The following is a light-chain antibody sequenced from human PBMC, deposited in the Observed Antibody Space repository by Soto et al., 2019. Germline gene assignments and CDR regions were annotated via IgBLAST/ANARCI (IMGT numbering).Light chain of an antibody. J-gene: IGKJ1*01. CDR1: QIVSSSY. V-gene: IGKV3-20*01. CDR3: QQYGSSSCT. Sequence: EIGLTQSPGTLSLSPGERATLSCRASQIVSSSYLAWYKQKPGQAPRLLIYGASSMATGIPDRFSGSGSGTDFTLTISRLEPEDFAVYYCQQYGSSSCTFGQGTKVEIK. CDR2: GAS.